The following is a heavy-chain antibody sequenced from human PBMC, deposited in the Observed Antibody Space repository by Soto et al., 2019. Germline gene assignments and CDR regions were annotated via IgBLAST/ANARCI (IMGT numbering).Heavy chain of an antibody. J-gene: IGHJ3*02. V-gene: IGHV1-2*04. CDR1: GYTFTGCY. CDR2: INPNSGGT. D-gene: IGHD2-2*01. CDR3: ARSFVLVPAAFDI. Sequence: GASVKVSCKASGYTFTGCYMHWVRQAPGQGLEWMGWINPNSGGTNYAQKFQGWVTMTRDTSISTAYMELSRLRSDDTAVYYCARSFVLVPAAFDIWGQGTMVTVSS.